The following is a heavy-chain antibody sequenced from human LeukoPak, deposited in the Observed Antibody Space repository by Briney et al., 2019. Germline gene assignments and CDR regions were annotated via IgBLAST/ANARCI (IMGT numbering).Heavy chain of an antibody. V-gene: IGHV4-59*01. CDR2: IHYSGST. CDR1: AGSISSYY. J-gene: IGHJ3*02. Sequence: SETLSLTCTVSAGSISSYYWSWIRQPPGKGLEWIGYIHYSGSTNQNPSLKSRVTISVDTSKNQFSLNLSSVTAADTAVYYCASVGSYAFDIWGQGPMVTVSS. CDR3: ASVGSYAFDI.